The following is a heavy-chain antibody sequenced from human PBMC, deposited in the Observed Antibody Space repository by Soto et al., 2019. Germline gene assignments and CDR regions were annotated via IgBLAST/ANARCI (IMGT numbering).Heavy chain of an antibody. CDR1: GFTFSSYA. V-gene: IGHV3-23*01. CDR3: AKYSEGSGVYYYYYGMDV. D-gene: IGHD2-8*01. J-gene: IGHJ6*02. CDR2: ISGSGGST. Sequence: EVQLLESGGGLVQPGGSLRLSCAASGFTFSSYAMSWVRQAPGKGLEWVSAISGSGGSTYYADSVKGRFTISRDNSKNKPYLQMNSLMAEDTAVYYCAKYSEGSGVYYYYYGMDVWGQGTTVTVSS.